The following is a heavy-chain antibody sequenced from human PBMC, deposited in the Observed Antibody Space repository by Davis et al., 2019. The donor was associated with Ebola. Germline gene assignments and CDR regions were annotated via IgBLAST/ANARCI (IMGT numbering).Heavy chain of an antibody. CDR3: ARRVYSRSGFDS. D-gene: IGHD2-8*01. V-gene: IGHV1-8*01. J-gene: IGHJ4*02. CDR2: LNPNSGNT. Sequence: SVPVSCMPSRCILPNYDIIRLCQPTGQGLEWMGWLNPNSGNTDSTHKFQGRLTTTKNITLGTAYMEPSTLTAEDTAVYYWARRVYSRSGFDSWGQGTLVTVSS. CDR1: RCILPNYD.